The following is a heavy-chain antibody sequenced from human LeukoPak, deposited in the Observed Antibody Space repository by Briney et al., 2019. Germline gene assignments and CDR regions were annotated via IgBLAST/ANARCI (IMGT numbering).Heavy chain of an antibody. CDR1: ARSISSNIHY. Sequence: SETLSLTCTVSARSISSNIHYWGWIRQPPGKGLEWIGSVYYSGSTYYNPSLKSRVTISVDTSKNQFSLKLSSVTAADTAVDYCATHERVSGSGYYLDYWGQGTLVTVSS. CDR2: VYYSGST. V-gene: IGHV4-39*01. CDR3: ATHERVSGSGYYLDY. D-gene: IGHD3-22*01. J-gene: IGHJ4*01.